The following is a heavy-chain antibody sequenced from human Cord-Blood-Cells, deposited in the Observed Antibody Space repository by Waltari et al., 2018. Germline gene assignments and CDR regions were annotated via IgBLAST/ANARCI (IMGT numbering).Heavy chain of an antibody. D-gene: IGHD7-27*01. Sequence: EVQLVESGGGLIQPVGSLRLSCAASGFTVSSNYMSWVRQAPGKGLEWVSVIYSGGSTYYADSVNGRFTIARDNSKNTLYLQMNSLRAEDTAVYYCARSNHDAFDIWGQGTMVTVSS. J-gene: IGHJ3*02. V-gene: IGHV3-53*01. CDR2: IYSGGST. CDR1: GFTVSSNY. CDR3: ARSNHDAFDI.